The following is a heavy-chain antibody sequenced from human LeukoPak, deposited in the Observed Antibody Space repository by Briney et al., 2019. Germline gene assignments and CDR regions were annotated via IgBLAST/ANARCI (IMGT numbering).Heavy chain of an antibody. CDR2: VNPYSGGK. CDR3: ATHLAFCGGDCRQYYYYGMDV. V-gene: IGHV1-2*02. Sequence: ASVKVSCKASGYTFSDYYLHRVRQAPGQGLEWMGWVNPYSGGKSYAQKFQGRVTMTRDTSISTAYMELSRLTSDDTALYYCATHLAFCGGDCRQYYYYGMDVWGQGTTVTVSS. J-gene: IGHJ6*02. CDR1: GYTFSDYY. D-gene: IGHD2-21*02.